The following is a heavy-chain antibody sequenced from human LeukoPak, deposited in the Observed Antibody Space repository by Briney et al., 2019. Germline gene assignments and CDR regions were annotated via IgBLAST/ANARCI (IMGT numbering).Heavy chain of an antibody. J-gene: IGHJ4*02. CDR1: GGTFSSYA. CDR2: IIPIFGIA. Sequence: SVKVSCKASGGTFSSYAISWVRQAPGQGLEWVGRIIPIFGIANYAQKFQGRVTMTRDTSTSTVYMELSSLRSEDTAVYYCARGSSWYPVDYWGQGTLVTVSS. V-gene: IGHV1-69*04. D-gene: IGHD6-13*01. CDR3: ARGSSWYPVDY.